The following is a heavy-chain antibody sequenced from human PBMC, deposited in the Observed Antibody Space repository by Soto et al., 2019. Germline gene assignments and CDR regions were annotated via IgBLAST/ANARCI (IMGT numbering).Heavy chain of an antibody. Sequence: GGSLRLSCAASGFTFSSYWMSWVRQAPGKGLEWVANIKQDGSEKYYVDSVKGRFTISRDNAKNSLYLQMNSLRAEDTAVYYCARDRSLDDYIWGSYRYADYMDVWGKGTTVTVSS. V-gene: IGHV3-7*01. CDR3: ARDRSLDDYIWGSYRYADYMDV. D-gene: IGHD3-16*02. CDR1: GFTFSSYW. CDR2: IKQDGSEK. J-gene: IGHJ6*03.